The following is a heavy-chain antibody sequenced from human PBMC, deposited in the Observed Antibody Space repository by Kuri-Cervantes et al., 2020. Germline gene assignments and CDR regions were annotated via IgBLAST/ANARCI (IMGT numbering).Heavy chain of an antibody. Sequence: GESLKISCAASGFTFSNSSMNWVRQAPGKGLEWVSSISGTGAYTHYADSVKGRFTISRDNGKKSLYLQMNNLKSEDTAMYYCARVMQLQRPIWGQGALVTVSS. CDR1: GFTFSNSS. CDR2: ISGTGAYT. D-gene: IGHD1-1*01. J-gene: IGHJ4*02. V-gene: IGHV3-21*01. CDR3: ARVMQLQRPI.